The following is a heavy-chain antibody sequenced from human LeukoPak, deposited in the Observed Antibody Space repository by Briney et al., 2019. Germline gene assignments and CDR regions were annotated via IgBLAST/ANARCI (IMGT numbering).Heavy chain of an antibody. Sequence: SVQVSCKASGGTFSSYAISWVRQAPGQGLEWMGGIIPIFGTANYAQKFQGRVTITADKSTSTAYMELSSLRSEDTAVYYCARGGTNYDILTGYYNYWGQGTLVTVSS. CDR1: GGTFSSYA. J-gene: IGHJ4*02. D-gene: IGHD3-9*01. V-gene: IGHV1-69*06. CDR3: ARGGTNYDILTGYYNY. CDR2: IIPIFGTA.